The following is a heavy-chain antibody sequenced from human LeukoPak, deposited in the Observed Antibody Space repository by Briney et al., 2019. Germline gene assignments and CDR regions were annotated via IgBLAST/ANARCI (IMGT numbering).Heavy chain of an antibody. J-gene: IGHJ4*02. Sequence: PGGSLRLSCAASGFTSSSYSMNWVRQAPGKGLEWISYISTSSSIIYYADSVKGRFTISRDNAKNSLFLQMSSLRAEDTAVYYCTREVPYELLVDYWGQGTLVTVSS. CDR3: TREVPYELLVDY. CDR2: ISTSSSII. D-gene: IGHD1-7*01. V-gene: IGHV3-48*01. CDR1: GFTSSSYS.